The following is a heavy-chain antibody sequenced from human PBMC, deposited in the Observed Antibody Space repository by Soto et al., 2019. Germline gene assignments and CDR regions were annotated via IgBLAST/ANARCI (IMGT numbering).Heavy chain of an antibody. CDR1: GFTFSSYA. Sequence: EVQLLESGGGLVQPGGSLRLSCAASGFTFSSYAMSWVRQAPGKGLEWVSVISGSGGSTYYADSVKGRFTISRDNSKNSLYLQMNSLRAEDTAVYYCAKRAWGYFYFDYWGQGTLVTVSS. V-gene: IGHV3-23*01. CDR2: ISGSGGST. CDR3: AKRAWGYFYFDY. D-gene: IGHD1-26*01. J-gene: IGHJ4*02.